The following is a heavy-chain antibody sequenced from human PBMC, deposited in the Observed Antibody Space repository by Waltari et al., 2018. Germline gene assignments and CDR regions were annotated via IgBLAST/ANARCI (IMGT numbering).Heavy chain of an antibody. V-gene: IGHV3-33*06. D-gene: IGHD1-1*01. CDR1: GFTFSTFG. J-gene: IGHJ6*03. CDR2: IWYDGSNK. Sequence: QVQLVESGGGVVQPGRSLRLSCAASGFTFSTFGMPWVRQAQGKGLEWLAVIWYDGSNKYYADSVKGRFTISRDNSKNTLYLQMNSLRAEDTAVYYCAKINDVGNYYYYMDVWGKGTTVTVSS. CDR3: AKINDVGNYYYYMDV.